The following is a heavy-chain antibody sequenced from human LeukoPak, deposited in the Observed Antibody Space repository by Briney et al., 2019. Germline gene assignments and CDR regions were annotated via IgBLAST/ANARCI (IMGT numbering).Heavy chain of an antibody. CDR3: ATDRGVVVPAAIQWFGY. CDR2: FDPEDGET. D-gene: IGHD2-2*02. CDR1: GYTLTELS. Sequence: ASVKVSCKVSGYTLTELSMHWVRQAPGKGLEWMGGFDPEDGETIYAQKFQGRVTMTEDTSTDTAYMGLSSLRSEDTAVYYCATDRGVVVPAAIQWFGYWGQGTLVTVSS. J-gene: IGHJ4*02. V-gene: IGHV1-24*01.